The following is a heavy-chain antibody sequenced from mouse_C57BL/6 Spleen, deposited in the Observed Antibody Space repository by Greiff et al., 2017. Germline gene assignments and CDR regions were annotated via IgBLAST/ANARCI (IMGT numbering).Heavy chain of an antibody. CDR1: GYTFTSYW. CDR2: IYPGSGST. J-gene: IGHJ4*01. Sequence: QVQLQQPGAELVKPGASVKMSCKASGYTFTSYWITWVKQRPGQGLEWIGDIYPGSGSTNYNEKFKSKATLTVDTSSSPAYMQLSILTSEDSAVYYCARRYSNYVGAMDYWGQGTSVTVSS. D-gene: IGHD2-5*01. V-gene: IGHV1-55*01. CDR3: ARRYSNYVGAMDY.